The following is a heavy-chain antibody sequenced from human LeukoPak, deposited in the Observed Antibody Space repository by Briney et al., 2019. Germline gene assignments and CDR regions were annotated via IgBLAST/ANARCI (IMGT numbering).Heavy chain of an antibody. Sequence: SVTVSCKASGGTFSSYAISWVRQAPGQGLEWMGRIIPILGIANYAQKFQGRVTITADKSTSTAYMELSSLRSEDTAVYYCAREAYYDSSGYYGDYWGQGTLVTVSS. CDR2: IIPILGIA. CDR3: AREAYYDSSGYYGDY. V-gene: IGHV1-69*04. D-gene: IGHD3-22*01. J-gene: IGHJ4*02. CDR1: GGTFSSYA.